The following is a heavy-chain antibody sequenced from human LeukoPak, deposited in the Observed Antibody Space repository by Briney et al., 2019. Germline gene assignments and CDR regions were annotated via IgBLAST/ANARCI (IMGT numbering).Heavy chain of an antibody. J-gene: IGHJ6*03. D-gene: IGHD3-22*01. CDR1: GDSISSSSYY. V-gene: IGHV4-39*07. Sequence: PSETLSLTCTVSGDSISSSSYYWGWIRQPPGKGLEWIGSIYYSGSTYYNPSLKSRVTISVDTSKNQFSLKLSSVTAADTAVYYCARDRDYYDSSGYHNYYYYYMDVWGKGTTVTISS. CDR2: IYYSGST. CDR3: ARDRDYYDSSGYHNYYYYYMDV.